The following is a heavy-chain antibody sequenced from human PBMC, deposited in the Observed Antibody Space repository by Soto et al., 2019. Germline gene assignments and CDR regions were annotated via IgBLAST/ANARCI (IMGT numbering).Heavy chain of an antibody. CDR2: ISGSGSST. CDR3: VREASSSGLHLDH. V-gene: IGHV3-23*01. J-gene: IGHJ4*02. CDR1: GFIFINYA. D-gene: IGHD6-6*01. Sequence: PGGSLRLSCASSGFIFINYAMSWVRQAPGKGLEWVSFISGSGSSTYYADSVKGRFTISRGNSKNTLYLQMNSLRAEDAAVYYCVREASSSGLHLDHWGRGTLVTVSS.